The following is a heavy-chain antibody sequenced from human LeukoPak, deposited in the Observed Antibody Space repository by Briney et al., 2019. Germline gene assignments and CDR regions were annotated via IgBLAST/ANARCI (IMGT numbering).Heavy chain of an antibody. CDR1: GGSFSGYY. CDR2: INHSGST. D-gene: IGHD3-3*01. J-gene: IGHJ5*02. V-gene: IGHV4-34*01. CDR3: ARANYDFWSGYLSWFDP. Sequence: KTSETLSLTCAVYGGSFSGYYWSWIRQPPGKGLEWIGEINHSGSTNYNPSLKSRVTISVDTSKSQFSLKLSSVTAADTAVYYCARANYDFWSGYLSWFDPWGQGTLVTVSS.